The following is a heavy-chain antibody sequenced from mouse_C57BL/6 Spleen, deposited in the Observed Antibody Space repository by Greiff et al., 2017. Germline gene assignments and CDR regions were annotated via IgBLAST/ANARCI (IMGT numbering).Heavy chain of an antibody. J-gene: IGHJ2*01. CDR1: GYTFTSYW. D-gene: IGHD4-1*01. V-gene: IGHV1-53*01. CDR3: ARSPSSNCFFDY. Sequence: QVQLQQPGTELVKPGASVKLSCKASGYTFTSYWMYWVKQRPGQGLEWIGNINPSNGGTNYNEKFKSKATLTVDKSSSTAYMQLSSLTSEDSAVYYCARSPSSNCFFDYWGQGTTLTVSS. CDR2: INPSNGGT.